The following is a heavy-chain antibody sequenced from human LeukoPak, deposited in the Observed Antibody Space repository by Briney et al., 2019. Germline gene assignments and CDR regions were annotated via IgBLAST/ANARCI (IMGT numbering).Heavy chain of an antibody. D-gene: IGHD3-10*01. CDR1: GSTFNNAW. V-gene: IGHV3-15*01. CDR2: IKTKTEGRTT. CDR3: TTAPMYEFDSGSRPPTVHH. J-gene: IGHJ5*02. Sequence: PGGSLRLSCAASGSTFNNAWMSWVRQAPGKGLEWVGRIKTKTEGRTTDYAAQVRGRFTIPSDDSKHTLYLQMNSLKTEDTAVYYCTTAPMYEFDSGSRPPTVHHWGMGNLVTVSS.